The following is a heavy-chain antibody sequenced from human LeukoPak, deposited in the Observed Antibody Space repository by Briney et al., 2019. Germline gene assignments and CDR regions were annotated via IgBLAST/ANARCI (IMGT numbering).Heavy chain of an antibody. V-gene: IGHV1-18*01. Sequence: GASVKVSCKASGYTFTSYGISWVRQAPGQGLEWMGWISAYNGNTNYAQKLQGRVTMTPDTSTSTAYMELRGLRSDDTAVYYCARSVRFGSTVGARTSLWGQGTLVTDSS. CDR2: ISAYNGNT. CDR1: GYTFTSYG. D-gene: IGHD1-26*01. CDR3: ARSVRFGSTVGARTSL. J-gene: IGHJ4*02.